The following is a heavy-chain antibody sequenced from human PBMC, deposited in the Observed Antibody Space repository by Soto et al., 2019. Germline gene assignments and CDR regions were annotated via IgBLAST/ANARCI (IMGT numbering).Heavy chain of an antibody. Sequence: QVQLVESGGGVVQPGRSLRLSCAASGFTFSSYGMHWVRQAQGKGLEWVAVISYDGSNKYYADSVKGRFTISRDNSKNTLYLQMNSLRAEDTAVYYCAKDPGASGHFDYWGQGTRVTVSS. CDR2: ISYDGSNK. J-gene: IGHJ4*02. CDR3: AKDPGASGHFDY. D-gene: IGHD6-19*01. CDR1: GFTFSSYG. V-gene: IGHV3-30*18.